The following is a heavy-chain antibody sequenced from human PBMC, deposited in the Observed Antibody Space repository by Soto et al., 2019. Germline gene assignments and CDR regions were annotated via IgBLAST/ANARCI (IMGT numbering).Heavy chain of an antibody. D-gene: IGHD3-22*01. J-gene: IGHJ4*02. CDR3: ARGDGSSGYADPYYFDY. CDR1: GGSFSGYY. CDR2: INHSGST. Sequence: SETLSLTCAVYGGSFSGYYWSWIRQPPGKGLEWIGEINHSGSTNYNPSLKSRVTISVDTSKNQFSLKLSSVTAADTAVYYCARGDGSSGYADPYYFDYWGQGTLVTVSS. V-gene: IGHV4-34*01.